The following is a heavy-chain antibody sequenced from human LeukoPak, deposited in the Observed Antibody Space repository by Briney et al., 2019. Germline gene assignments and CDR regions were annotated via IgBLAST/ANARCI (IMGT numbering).Heavy chain of an antibody. Sequence: GGSLRLSCVVSGFTFSRFEMNWVRQAPGKGLEWVANIKHDGSEDYYLDSVKGRFTISRDNAKSSMWLQMNSLRDEDTAVYYCARDQTPFYWGQGSLVTVSS. CDR2: IKHDGSED. CDR3: ARDQTPFY. D-gene: IGHD2-15*01. V-gene: IGHV3-7*01. J-gene: IGHJ4*02. CDR1: GFTFSRFE.